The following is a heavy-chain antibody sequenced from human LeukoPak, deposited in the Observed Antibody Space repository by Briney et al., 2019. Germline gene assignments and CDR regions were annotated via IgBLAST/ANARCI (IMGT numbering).Heavy chain of an antibody. CDR3: ARDMGYCSSSNCYTYYLDY. Sequence: PGGSLRLSCVASGFTFSRFEMNWVRQAPGKGLEWVSYISGSGGSIYYADSVKGRFTISRDNAKNSLYLQMNSLRGEDTAVYYCARDMGYCSSSNCYTYYLDYWGQGTLVTVSS. D-gene: IGHD2-2*01. CDR2: ISGSGGSI. J-gene: IGHJ4*02. V-gene: IGHV3-48*03. CDR1: GFTFSRFE.